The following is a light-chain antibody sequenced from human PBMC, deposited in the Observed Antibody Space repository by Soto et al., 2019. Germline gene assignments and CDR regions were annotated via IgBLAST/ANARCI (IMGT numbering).Light chain of an antibody. CDR3: QQYGSSPQT. CDR1: RSVSSSY. Sequence: EIVLTQSPGTLSLSPGERATLSCRASRSVSSSYLAWYQQKPGQAPRLLIYGASSRATGIPDRFSGSGSGTDFTLTISRLEPEDFAVYYCQQYGSSPQTFGQGTKVEI. J-gene: IGKJ1*01. V-gene: IGKV3-20*01. CDR2: GAS.